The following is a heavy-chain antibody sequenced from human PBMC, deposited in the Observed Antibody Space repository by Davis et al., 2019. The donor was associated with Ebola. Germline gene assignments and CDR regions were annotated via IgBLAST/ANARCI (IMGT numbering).Heavy chain of an antibody. CDR3: ASFVGYGDYLMDYYYGMDV. D-gene: IGHD4-17*01. Sequence: ASVKVSCKASGYTFTSYGISWVRQAPGQGLEWMGWISAYNGNTNYAQKLQGRVTMTTDTSTSTAYMELSSLRSEDTAVYYCASFVGYGDYLMDYYYGMDVWGQGTTVTVSS. CDR2: ISAYNGNT. V-gene: IGHV1-18*01. CDR1: GYTFTSYG. J-gene: IGHJ6*02.